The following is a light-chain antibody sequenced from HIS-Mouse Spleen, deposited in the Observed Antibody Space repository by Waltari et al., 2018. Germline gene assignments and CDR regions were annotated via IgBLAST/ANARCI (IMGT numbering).Light chain of an antibody. V-gene: IGLV2-23*01. J-gene: IGLJ3*02. CDR3: CSYAGSSTWV. Sequence: QSALTQPASVSGSPGQSITISCTGTSSDVGSYNLVSWYQQHPGKAPKLMIYEGSKRPSGFSNRFSGFKSGNTASLTISGLQAEDEADYYCCSYAGSSTWVFGGGTKLTVL. CDR1: SSDVGSYNL. CDR2: EGS.